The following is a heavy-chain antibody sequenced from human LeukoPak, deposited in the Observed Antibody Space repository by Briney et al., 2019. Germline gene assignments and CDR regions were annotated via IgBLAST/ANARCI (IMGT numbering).Heavy chain of an antibody. D-gene: IGHD1-1*01. CDR2: IYFSGNFI. CDR1: GVTFSSFS. V-gene: IGHV3-21*01. J-gene: IGHJ4*02. Sequence: GGSLRLSCSTSGVTFSSFSMRWVRQAPGKGLEWVASIYFSGNFIRYADSVKGRFTVSRDNANNSVYLQMSSLTVDDTAVYYCARELNVIGNLDYWGQGTLVTVSS. CDR3: ARELNVIGNLDY.